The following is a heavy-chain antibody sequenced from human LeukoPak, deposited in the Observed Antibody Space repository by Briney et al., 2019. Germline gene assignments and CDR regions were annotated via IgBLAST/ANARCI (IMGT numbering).Heavy chain of an antibody. CDR2: ISSSGSTI. CDR3: ARDPTVTSTYYYYHYGMDV. J-gene: IGHJ6*02. D-gene: IGHD4-11*01. CDR1: GFTFSSYE. V-gene: IGHV3-48*03. Sequence: PGGSLRLSCAASGFTFSSYEMNWVRQAPGKGLEWVSYISSSGSTIYYADSVKGRFTISRDNAKNSLYLQMNSLRAEDTAVYYCARDPTVTSTYYYYHYGMDVWGQGTTVTVSS.